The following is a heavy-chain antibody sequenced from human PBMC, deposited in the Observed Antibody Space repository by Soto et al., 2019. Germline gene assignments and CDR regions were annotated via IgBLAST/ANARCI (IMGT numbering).Heavy chain of an antibody. D-gene: IGHD3-22*01. CDR3: ARDRFVGPMIVVVPIY. CDR2: IKQDGSEK. Sequence: GGSLRLSCAASGFTFSSYEMSWVRQAPGKGLEWVANIKQDGSEKYYVDSVKGRFTISRDNAKNSLYLQMNSLRAEDTAVYYCARDRFVGPMIVVVPIYWGQGTLVTVSS. CDR1: GFTFSSYE. V-gene: IGHV3-7*01. J-gene: IGHJ4*02.